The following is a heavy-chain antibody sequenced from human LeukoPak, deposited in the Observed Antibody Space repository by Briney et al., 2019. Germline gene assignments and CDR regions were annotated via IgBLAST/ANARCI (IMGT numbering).Heavy chain of an antibody. Sequence: PSQTLSLTCSVSGGSISSGGYYWSWIRQHPGKGLEWIGHIYYSGTTYYNPSLKSRVTISVDTSKNQFSLRLSSVTAADTAVYYCARPTGGSGSYGTHFDYWGQGTLVTVSS. CDR3: ARPTGGSGSYGTHFDY. D-gene: IGHD1-26*01. V-gene: IGHV4-31*03. CDR2: IYYSGTT. J-gene: IGHJ4*02. CDR1: GGSISSGGYY.